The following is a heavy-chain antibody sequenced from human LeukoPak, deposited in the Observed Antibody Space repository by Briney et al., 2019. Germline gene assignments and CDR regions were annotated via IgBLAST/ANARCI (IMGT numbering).Heavy chain of an antibody. D-gene: IGHD3-16*02. CDR3: ARHIGGGIEDMDV. J-gene: IGHJ6*03. CDR2: IYVTGN. V-gene: IGHV4-59*08. CDR1: GGSIGTYY. Sequence: SETLSLTCTVSGGSIGTYYWSWVRQSPGKGLEWIGYIYVTGNRYNPYLQSRVTISVDTSRNRFFLKMSSVTAADTAVYYCARHIGGGIEDMDVWGKGTKVTVSS.